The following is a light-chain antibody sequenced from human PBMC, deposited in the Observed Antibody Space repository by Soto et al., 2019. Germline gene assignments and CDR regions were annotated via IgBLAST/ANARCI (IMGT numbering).Light chain of an antibody. CDR3: SSYAVTNIFV. J-gene: IGLJ1*01. CDR2: EVS. CDR1: SSDVGCYNY. V-gene: IGLV2-8*01. Sequence: LTQPPSASGSPGQSVTISCTGTSSDVGCYNYVSWYQQHPGKAPKVIIYEVSKRPSGVPDRFSGSKSGSTASLTVSGLQAEDEADYYCSSYAVTNIFVFGTGTKV.